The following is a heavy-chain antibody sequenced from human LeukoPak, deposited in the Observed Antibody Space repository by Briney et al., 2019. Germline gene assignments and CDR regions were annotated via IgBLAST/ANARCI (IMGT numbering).Heavy chain of an antibody. D-gene: IGHD1-26*01. V-gene: IGHV4-59*08. Sequence: SQTLSLTCTVSGGSISNYYWSWIRQPPGQGLEWIGYIHYSGSTNYNPSLKSRVPISVDMSTNQFSLKLTSVTAADTAVYYCARHSRTYYDFDYWGQGTLVTVSS. CDR1: GGSISNYY. CDR3: ARHSRTYYDFDY. CDR2: IHYSGST. J-gene: IGHJ4*02.